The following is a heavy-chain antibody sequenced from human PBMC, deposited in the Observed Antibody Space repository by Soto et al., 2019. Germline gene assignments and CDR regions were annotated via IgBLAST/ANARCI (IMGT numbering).Heavy chain of an antibody. CDR3: ARTVGAAYYFDF. CDR2: IYTSGST. CDR1: GDSMTKYS. J-gene: IGHJ4*02. V-gene: IGHV4-4*07. D-gene: IGHD1-26*01. Sequence: QVQLQKSGPGLLKPSETLSLTCTVSGDSMTKYSWRLIRQPAGMGLGWIGRIYTSGSTNYNPSLKSRVTMSIDTSNNHFSQKLKSVTAADTAVYYCARTVGAAYYFDFWGQGALVTVSS.